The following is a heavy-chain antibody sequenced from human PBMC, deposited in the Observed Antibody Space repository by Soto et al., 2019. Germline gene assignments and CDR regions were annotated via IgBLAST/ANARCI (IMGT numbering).Heavy chain of an antibody. Sequence: EVQLVESGGGLVQPGGSLRLSCAASGFTFSSYSMNWVRQAPGKGLEWVSYISSSSSTIYYADSVKGRFTISRDNAKNSLYLQMNSLRAEDTAVYYCARDPPYSNYGYYYYYMDVWGKGTTVTVSS. CDR2: ISSSSSTI. CDR1: GFTFSSYS. V-gene: IGHV3-48*01. CDR3: ARDPPYSNYGYYYYYMDV. D-gene: IGHD4-4*01. J-gene: IGHJ6*03.